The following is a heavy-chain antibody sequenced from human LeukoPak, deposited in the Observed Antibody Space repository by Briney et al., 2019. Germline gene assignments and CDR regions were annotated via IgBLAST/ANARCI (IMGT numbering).Heavy chain of an antibody. V-gene: IGHV3-21*01. CDR1: GFTFSSYS. CDR3: ARDPDDSLYFDY. Sequence: PGLSLRLSCAASGFTFSSYSKNWVRQAPGKRLESFSSISSSSSYIYYADSVKGRFTISRDNAKNSLYLQMNSLRAEDTAVYYCARDPDDSLYFDYWGQGTLVTVSS. J-gene: IGHJ4*02. D-gene: IGHD1-1*01. CDR2: ISSSSSYI.